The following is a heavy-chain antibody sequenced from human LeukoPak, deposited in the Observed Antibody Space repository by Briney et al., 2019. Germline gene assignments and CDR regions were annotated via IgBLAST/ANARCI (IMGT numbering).Heavy chain of an antibody. CDR1: GFTVSSNY. Sequence: GGSLRLSCAASGFTVSSNYMSWVRQAPGKGLEWVSVIYSGGSTYYADSVKGRFTISRDNSRNTLYLQMNSLRVEDTAVYYCAKDQEWLVMNWGQGTLVTVSS. J-gene: IGHJ4*02. V-gene: IGHV3-66*01. CDR2: IYSGGST. CDR3: AKDQEWLVMN. D-gene: IGHD6-19*01.